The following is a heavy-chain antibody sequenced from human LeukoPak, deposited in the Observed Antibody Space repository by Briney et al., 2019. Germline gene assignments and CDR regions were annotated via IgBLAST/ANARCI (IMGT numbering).Heavy chain of an antibody. J-gene: IGHJ4*02. V-gene: IGHV3-23*01. Sequence: GASLRLSCAASGFTFSSYAMSWVRQAPGKGLECVSSISCSGGSTYYADSVKGRFTISRDNSKNTLYLQMNSLRAEDTAVYYCAKDPSTYIVVVPAANFDSWGQGTLVTVSS. CDR3: AKDPSTYIVVVPAANFDS. CDR2: ISCSGGST. D-gene: IGHD2-2*01. CDR1: GFTFSSYA.